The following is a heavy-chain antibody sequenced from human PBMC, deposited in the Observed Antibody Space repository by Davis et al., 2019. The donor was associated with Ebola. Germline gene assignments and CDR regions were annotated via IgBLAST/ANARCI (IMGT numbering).Heavy chain of an antibody. V-gene: IGHV1-2*04. CDR1: GYSFTDDG. Sequence: AASVKVSCKASGYSFTDDGISWVRQAPGQGLEWMGWINPNSGGTNYAQKFQGWVTMTRDTSISTAYMELSRLRSDDTAVYYCARGGTGCSGGSCRYYYYGMDVWGQGTTVTVSS. CDR2: INPNSGGT. J-gene: IGHJ6*02. D-gene: IGHD2-15*01. CDR3: ARGGTGCSGGSCRYYYYGMDV.